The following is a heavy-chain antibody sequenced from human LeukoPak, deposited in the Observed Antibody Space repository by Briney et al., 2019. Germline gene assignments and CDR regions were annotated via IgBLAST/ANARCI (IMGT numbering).Heavy chain of an antibody. CDR1: GFTFSTYE. J-gene: IGHJ6*02. V-gene: IGHV3-48*03. Sequence: GGSLRLSCAASGFTFSTYEMNWVRQAPGKGLEWVSYISSGGSTIYYADSVKGRFTISRDNAKSSLFLQMNSLRAEDTAVYYCAPDYYYYGMVVRGQETTVTVTS. CDR2: ISSGGSTI. CDR3: APDYYYYGMVV.